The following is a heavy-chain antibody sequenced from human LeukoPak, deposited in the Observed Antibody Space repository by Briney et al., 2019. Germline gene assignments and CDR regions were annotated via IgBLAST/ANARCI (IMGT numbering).Heavy chain of an antibody. CDR3: ARVYSNLEWYYYYGMDV. Sequence: ASVKVSCKASGYTFTSYGISWVRQAPGQGLEWMGWISAYNGNTNYAQKLQGRLTMTTDTSTSTAYMELRSLRSDDTAVYYCARVYSNLEWYYYYGMDVWGQGTTVTVSS. J-gene: IGHJ6*02. CDR2: ISAYNGNT. CDR1: GYTFTSYG. D-gene: IGHD4-11*01. V-gene: IGHV1-18*01.